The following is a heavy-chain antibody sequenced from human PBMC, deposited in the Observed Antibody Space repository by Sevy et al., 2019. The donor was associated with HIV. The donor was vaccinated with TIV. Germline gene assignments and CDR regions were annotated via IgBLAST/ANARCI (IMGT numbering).Heavy chain of an antibody. CDR2: FSFGCGRI. CDR1: GFTFSKYS. J-gene: IGHJ4*02. CDR3: AREGCTKPHDY. D-gene: IGHD2-8*01. Sequence: GGSLRLSCAASGFTFSKYSMSWVRQAPGKGLEWVSTFSFGCGRINYADSVKGRFTISRDDSKNTLYLQMNSLRAEDTAVYYCAREGCTKPHDYSGQGTLVTVSS. V-gene: IGHV3-23*01.